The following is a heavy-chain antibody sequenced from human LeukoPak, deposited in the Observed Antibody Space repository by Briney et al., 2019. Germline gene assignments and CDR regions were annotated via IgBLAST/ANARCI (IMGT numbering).Heavy chain of an antibody. Sequence: GGSLRLSCAATGFTLISYSMTWVRQAPGKGLEWVSAIRASDSNTFYADSVKGRFTISRDSSKNTLYLQMNDLRDEDTAAYYCGKLTTGWFEDFWGQGTLVTVSS. D-gene: IGHD2-8*02. J-gene: IGHJ4*02. V-gene: IGHV3-23*01. CDR2: IRASDSNT. CDR1: GFTLISYS. CDR3: GKLTTGWFEDF.